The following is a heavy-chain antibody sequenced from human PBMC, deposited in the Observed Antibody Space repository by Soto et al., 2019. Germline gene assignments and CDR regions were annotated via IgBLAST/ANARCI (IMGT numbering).Heavy chain of an antibody. CDR3: ARGGSLQPFVT. D-gene: IGHD3-10*01. V-gene: IGHV1-69*12. CDR2: ITPLYGTK. Sequence: QVQLVQSGPEVKEPGSSVKVSCKTSGGTFSSYSLNWVRQAPGQGLEWMGVITPLYGTKNYAQRFRARVTVAADESRRTVFTELTRATPVDTAVYCCARGGSLQPFVTWGQGTLVTVSS. CDR1: GGTFSSYS. J-gene: IGHJ5*02.